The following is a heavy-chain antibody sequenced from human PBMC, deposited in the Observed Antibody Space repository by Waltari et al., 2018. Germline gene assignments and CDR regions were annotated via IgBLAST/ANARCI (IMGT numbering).Heavy chain of an antibody. J-gene: IGHJ4*02. Sequence: QLQLQESGPGLVKPSATLSLTCTVPGGSISDGSFHWCGIRQSPGKGLEWIGSIYYSGNTYYNPSLRSRVSISVDTSTNQFSLKLSSVTAADTAVYYCARTFAYGSGTYNHWGQGSLVTVSS. CDR1: GGSISDGSFH. V-gene: IGHV4-39*01. D-gene: IGHD3-10*01. CDR2: IYYSGNT. CDR3: ARTFAYGSGTYNH.